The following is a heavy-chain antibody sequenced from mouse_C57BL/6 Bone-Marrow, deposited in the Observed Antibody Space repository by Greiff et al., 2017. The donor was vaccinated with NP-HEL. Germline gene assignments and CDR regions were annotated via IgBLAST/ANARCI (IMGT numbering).Heavy chain of an antibody. V-gene: IGHV1-54*01. Sequence: QVQLQQSGAELVRPGPSVKVSCKASGYAFTNYLIEWVKQRPGQGLEWIGVINPGSGGTNYNEEFKGKATLTADKSSSTAYMQLSSLTSEDSAVYFCARSTGRAVMDYWGQGTSVTVSS. CDR2: INPGSGGT. D-gene: IGHD3-3*01. J-gene: IGHJ4*01. CDR3: ARSTGRAVMDY. CDR1: GYAFTNYL.